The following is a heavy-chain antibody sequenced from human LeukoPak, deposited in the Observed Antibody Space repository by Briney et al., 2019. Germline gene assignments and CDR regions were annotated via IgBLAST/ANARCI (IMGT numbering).Heavy chain of an antibody. J-gene: IGHJ4*02. CDR1: GYSFVSYG. CDR2: ISAYNGKT. D-gene: IGHD1-14*01. Sequence: ASVNVSCKASGYSFVSYGINWVRQAPGQGLEWMGWISAYNGKTDVAQKLRGRVTMTTDTSTSTAYMELRGLRSDDTAVYYCMRDFRGINKRNDRLDYWGQGTLLTVSS. V-gene: IGHV1-18*01. CDR3: MRDFRGINKRNDRLDY.